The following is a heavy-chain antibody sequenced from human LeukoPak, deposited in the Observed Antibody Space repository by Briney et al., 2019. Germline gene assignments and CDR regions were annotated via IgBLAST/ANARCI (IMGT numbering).Heavy chain of an antibody. Sequence: GGSLRLSCAASGFTFSSYAMHWVRQAPGKGLEWVAVISYDGSNKYYADSVKGRFTISRDNSKNTLYLQMNSLRAEDTAVYYCARGRGDSRTVYWGQGTLVTVSS. V-gene: IGHV3-30-3*01. CDR2: ISYDGSNK. J-gene: IGHJ4*02. D-gene: IGHD3-10*01. CDR3: ARGRGDSRTVY. CDR1: GFTFSSYA.